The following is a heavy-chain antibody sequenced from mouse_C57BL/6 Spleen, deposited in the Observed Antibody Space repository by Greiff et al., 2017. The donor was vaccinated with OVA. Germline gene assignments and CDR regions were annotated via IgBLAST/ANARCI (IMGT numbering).Heavy chain of an antibody. CDR3: ARDRHDAMDY. CDR1: GFTFSSYA. CDR2: ISDGGSYT. V-gene: IGHV5-4*01. D-gene: IGHD2-12*01. J-gene: IGHJ4*01. Sequence: EVQLVESGGGLVKPGGSLKLSCAASGFTFSSYAMSWVRQTPEKRLEWVATISDGGSYTYYPDNVKGRFTISRDNAKNNLYLQMSHLKSEDTAMYYCARDRHDAMDYGGQGTSVTVSS.